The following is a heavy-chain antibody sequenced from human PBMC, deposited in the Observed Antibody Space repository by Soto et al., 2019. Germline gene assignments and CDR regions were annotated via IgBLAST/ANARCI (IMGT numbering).Heavy chain of an antibody. CDR2: ISYDGSNK. V-gene: IGHV3-30*18. J-gene: IGHJ4*02. CDR3: AKDYEYQLPNHMDY. CDR1: GFTFSSYG. Sequence: PGGSLRLSCAASGFTFSSYGMHWVRQAPGKGLEWVAVISYDGSNKYYADSVKGRFTISRDNSKNTLYLQMNSLRAEDTAVYYCAKDYEYQLPNHMDYWGQGTLVTVSS. D-gene: IGHD2-2*01.